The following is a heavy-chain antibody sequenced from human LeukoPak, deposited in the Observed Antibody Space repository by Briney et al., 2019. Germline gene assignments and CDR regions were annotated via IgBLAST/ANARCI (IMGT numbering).Heavy chain of an antibody. CDR2: IQYDGNKT. CDR1: GFIFSNYG. V-gene: IGHV3-30*02. CDR3: ARDGPPTYYYEQGWFDP. J-gene: IGHJ5*02. D-gene: IGHD3-22*01. Sequence: PGGSLRLSCAASGFIFSNYGMHWVRQSPGKGLEWVTFIQYDGNKTYYADSVKGRFTISRDNAKNSLYLQMNSLRAEDTAVYYCARDGPPTYYYEQGWFDPWGQGTLVTVSS.